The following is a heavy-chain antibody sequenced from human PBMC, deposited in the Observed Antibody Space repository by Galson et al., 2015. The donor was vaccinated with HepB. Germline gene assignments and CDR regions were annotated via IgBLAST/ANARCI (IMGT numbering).Heavy chain of an antibody. CDR3: ARVGLMVRGVGKDYYYYYGMDV. J-gene: IGHJ6*02. V-gene: IGHV6-1*01. Sequence: CAISGDSVSSNSAAWNWIRQSPSRGLEWLGRTYYRSEWYNDYAVSVKSRITINPDTSKNQFSLQLNSVTPEDTAVYYCARVGLMVRGVGKDYYYYYGMDVWGQGTTVTVSS. CDR1: GDSVSSNSAA. CDR2: TYYRSEWYN. D-gene: IGHD3-10*01.